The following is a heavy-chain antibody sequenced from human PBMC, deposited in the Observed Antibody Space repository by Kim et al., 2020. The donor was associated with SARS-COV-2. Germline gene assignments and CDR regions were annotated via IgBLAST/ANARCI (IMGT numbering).Heavy chain of an antibody. CDR2: ISYDGSNK. V-gene: IGHV3-30*04. D-gene: IGHD4-17*01. CDR3: ARAHDYDY. J-gene: IGHJ4*02. Sequence: GGSLRLSCAASGFTFSSYAMHWVRQAPGKGLEWVAVISYDGSNKYYADSVKGRFTISRDNSKNTLYLQMNSLRAEDTAVYYCARAHDYDYWGQETLVTVSS. CDR1: GFTFSSYA.